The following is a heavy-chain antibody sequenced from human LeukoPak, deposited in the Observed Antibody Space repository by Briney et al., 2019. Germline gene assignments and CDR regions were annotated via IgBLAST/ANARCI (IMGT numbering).Heavy chain of an antibody. CDR2: IYYSGNT. CDR3: ARVRCSGGSCYLFDY. Sequence: SETLSLTCTVSGGSISSYYWSWIRQPPGKGLEWIGYIYYSGNTNYNPSLKSRVTISVDTSKNQFSLKLSSVTAADTAVYYCARVRCSGGSCYLFDYWGQGTLVTVSS. V-gene: IGHV4-59*01. CDR1: GGSISSYY. J-gene: IGHJ4*02. D-gene: IGHD2-15*01.